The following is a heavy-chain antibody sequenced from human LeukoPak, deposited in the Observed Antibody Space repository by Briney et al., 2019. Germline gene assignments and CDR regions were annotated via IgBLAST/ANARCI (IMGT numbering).Heavy chain of an antibody. CDR1: GFTFSSYE. J-gene: IGHJ4*02. CDR3: ARIGGDKWNDRGSDY. CDR2: ISSSGSTI. D-gene: IGHD1-20*01. Sequence: GGSLRLSCAASGFTFSSYEMNWVRQAPGKGLEWVSYISSSGSTIYYADSVKGRFTISRDNAKNSLYLQMNSLRAEDTAVYYCARIGGDKWNDRGSDYWGQGSLVTVSS. V-gene: IGHV3-48*03.